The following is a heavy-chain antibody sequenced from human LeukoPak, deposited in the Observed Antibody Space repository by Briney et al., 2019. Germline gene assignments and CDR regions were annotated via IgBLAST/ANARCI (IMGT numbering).Heavy chain of an antibody. CDR1: GFTISRYW. CDR2: IKSDGKT. Sequence: GGSLRLSCEASGFTISRYWMHWVRQAPGKGLVWVSRIKSDGKTNYADSVKGRFTISRDNAKNTVSLQMDSLRAEDTGVYYCARAPSEVGGYYPEYFRHWGKGTLVTVSS. J-gene: IGHJ1*01. V-gene: IGHV3-74*01. D-gene: IGHD3-22*01. CDR3: ARAPSEVGGYYPEYFRH.